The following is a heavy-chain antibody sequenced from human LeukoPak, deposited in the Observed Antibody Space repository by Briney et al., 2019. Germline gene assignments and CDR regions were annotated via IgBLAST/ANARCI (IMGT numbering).Heavy chain of an antibody. CDR2: ISYDGSNK. CDR3: ARGGVDYYDSSGYLNENYYYGMDV. Sequence: GRSLRLSCAASGFTFSRNGMHWVRQAPGKGLEWVAVISYDGSNKYYGDSVKGRFTISRDNSKNTLYLQMNSLRPGDTAVYYCARGGVDYYDSSGYLNENYYYGMDVWGQGTTVTVSS. J-gene: IGHJ6*02. D-gene: IGHD3-22*01. CDR1: GFTFSRNG. V-gene: IGHV3-30*03.